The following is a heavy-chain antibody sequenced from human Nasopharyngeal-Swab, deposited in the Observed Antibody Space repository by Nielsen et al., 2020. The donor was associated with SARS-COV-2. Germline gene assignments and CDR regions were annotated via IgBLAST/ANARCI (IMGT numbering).Heavy chain of an antibody. CDR2: IYSGGST. D-gene: IGHD2-2*01. Sequence: VRQAPGKGLEWVSVIYSGGSTYYADSVKGRFTISRDNSKNTLYLQMNSLRAEDTAVYYCAKDFRAIVVVPAAVNWFDPWGQGTLVTVSS. CDR3: AKDFRAIVVVPAAVNWFDP. V-gene: IGHV3-53*01. J-gene: IGHJ5*02.